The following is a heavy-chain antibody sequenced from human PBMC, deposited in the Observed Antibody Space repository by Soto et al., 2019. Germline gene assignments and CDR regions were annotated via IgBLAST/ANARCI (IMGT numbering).Heavy chain of an antibody. V-gene: IGHV1-8*01. CDR3: ARGLDIVATAPEVVNYYYYMDV. D-gene: IGHD5-12*01. CDR1: GYTFTSYD. J-gene: IGHJ6*03. Sequence: ASVKVSCKASGYTFTSYDINWVRQATGQGLEWMGWMNPNSGNTGYAQKFQGRVTMTRNTSISTAYMELSSLRSEDTAVYYCARGLDIVATAPEVVNYYYYMDVWGKGTTVPVSS. CDR2: MNPNSGNT.